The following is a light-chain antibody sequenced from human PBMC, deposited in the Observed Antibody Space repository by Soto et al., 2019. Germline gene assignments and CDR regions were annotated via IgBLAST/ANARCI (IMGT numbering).Light chain of an antibody. CDR2: DVS. CDR1: RSDVGGYNY. V-gene: IGLV2-14*01. Sequence: QSAPTQPAPVYWSPGQSITISRPGTRSDVGGYNYVSWYQQHPGKAPKLMIYDVSNRPSGVSNRFSGSKSGNTASLTISGLQAEDEADYYCSSYTGSTTYVFGIGTKSPS. J-gene: IGLJ1*01. CDR3: SSYTGSTTYV.